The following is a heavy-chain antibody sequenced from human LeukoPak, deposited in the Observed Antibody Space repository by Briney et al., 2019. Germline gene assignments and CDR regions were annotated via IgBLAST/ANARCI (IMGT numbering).Heavy chain of an antibody. Sequence: PSETLSLTCAVSGGSFSGYYWSWIRQPPGKGLEWIGEINHSGSTNYNPSLKSRVTISVDTSKNQFSLKLSSVTAADTAVYYCARSRGRGYYYYGMDVWGQGTTVTVSS. CDR1: GGSFSGYY. CDR2: INHSGST. CDR3: ARSRGRGYYYYGMDV. V-gene: IGHV4-34*01. D-gene: IGHD3-22*01. J-gene: IGHJ6*02.